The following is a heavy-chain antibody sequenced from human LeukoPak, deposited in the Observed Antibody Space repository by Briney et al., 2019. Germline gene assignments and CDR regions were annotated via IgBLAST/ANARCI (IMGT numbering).Heavy chain of an antibody. CDR2: INSDGSST. V-gene: IGHV3-74*01. J-gene: IGHJ4*02. CDR1: GFTFSSYW. D-gene: IGHD3-16*01. Sequence: GGSLRLSCAASGFTFSSYWMHWVRQAPGKGLVWVSRINSDGSSTSYADSVKGRFTISRDNAKNTLYLQMNSLRAEDTAVYYCARASRLGRGDFDFDYWGQGTLVTVSS. CDR3: ARASRLGRGDFDFDY.